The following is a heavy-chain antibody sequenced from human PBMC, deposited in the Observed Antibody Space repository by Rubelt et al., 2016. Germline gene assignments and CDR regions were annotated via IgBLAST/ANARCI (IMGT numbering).Heavy chain of an antibody. CDR2: IFSTGAA. CDR3: ARHYSSTWANWFDP. V-gene: IGHV4-59*08. D-gene: IGHD6-13*01. Sequence: GLEWIAFIFSTGAANYSPSLESRVTISVDTSKRQVSLKLNSVTAADTAVYYCARHYSSTWANWFDPWGQGTLVTVSP. J-gene: IGHJ5*02.